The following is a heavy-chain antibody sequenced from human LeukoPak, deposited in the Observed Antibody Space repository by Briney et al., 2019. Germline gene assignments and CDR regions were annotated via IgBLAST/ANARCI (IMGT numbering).Heavy chain of an antibody. CDR2: ISSSSSTI. J-gene: IGHJ1*01. Sequence: GGSLRLSCAAPGFTFSSYSMTWVRQAPGKGLEWVSYISSSSSTIYYADSVKGRFTISRDNAKNSLYLQMNSLRAEDTAVYYCARVSGNFQHWGQGTLVTVSS. V-gene: IGHV3-48*01. D-gene: IGHD3-3*02. CDR1: GFTFSSYS. CDR3: ARVSGNFQH.